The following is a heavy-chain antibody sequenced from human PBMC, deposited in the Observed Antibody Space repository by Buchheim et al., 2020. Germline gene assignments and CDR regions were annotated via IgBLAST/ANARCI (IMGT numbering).Heavy chain of an antibody. CDR2: LPGDGTTV. V-gene: IGHV3-74*01. J-gene: IGHJ4*02. Sequence: EVQLLESGGGLVQPGGSLRLSCTASGFTFSDYWMHWVRQAPGKGLVWVSRLPGDGTTVSYADSVKGRFTISRDNAKNTVYLQMNRLRAEDAGVYECARDCVAAAGIPDYWGQGTL. CDR3: ARDCVAAAGIPDY. D-gene: IGHD6-13*01. CDR1: GFTFSDYW.